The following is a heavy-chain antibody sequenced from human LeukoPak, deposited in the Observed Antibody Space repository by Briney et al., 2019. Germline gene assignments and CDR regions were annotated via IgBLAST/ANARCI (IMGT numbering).Heavy chain of an antibody. V-gene: IGHV4-4*07. CDR2: IYTSGNT. Sequence: PSETLSLTCTVSGGSIRSYHWSWIRQPAGKGLEWVGLIYTSGNTKYNSSLKSRVSMSVDTSKNQFSLKLRSVTAADTAVYYCARESDSGKDFDCWGQGTLVTVSS. J-gene: IGHJ4*02. CDR3: ARESDSGKDFDC. CDR1: GGSIRSYH. D-gene: IGHD1-26*01.